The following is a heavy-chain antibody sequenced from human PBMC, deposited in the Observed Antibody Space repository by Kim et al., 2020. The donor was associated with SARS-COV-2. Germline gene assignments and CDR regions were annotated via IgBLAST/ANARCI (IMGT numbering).Heavy chain of an antibody. CDR1: GFTFSNYA. J-gene: IGHJ3*02. CDR2: IRGGGAVT. V-gene: IGHV3-23*01. Sequence: GGSLRLSCAASGFTFSNYAMSWVRQAPGKGLEWVSYIRGGGAVTHYAGSVKGRCTISRDNFKNTLYLQVDNLRAEDTAVYYCAKCHSDWGNDAFDIWGLGTMVTVSS. CDR3: AKCHSDWGNDAFDI. D-gene: IGHD3-16*01.